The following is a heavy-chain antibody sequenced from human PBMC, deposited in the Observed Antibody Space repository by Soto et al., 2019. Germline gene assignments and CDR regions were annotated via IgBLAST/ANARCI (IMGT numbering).Heavy chain of an antibody. CDR1: GFTFSSYG. D-gene: IGHD5-18*01. J-gene: IGHJ6*02. CDR3: ARDHHTAMVQDV. Sequence: GGSLRLSCAASGFTFSSYGMHWVRQAPGKGLEWVAVIWYDGSNKYYTDSVKGRFTISRDNSKSTLYLQMNSLRAEDTAVYYCARDHHTAMVQDVWGQGTTVTVSS. V-gene: IGHV3-33*01. CDR2: IWYDGSNK.